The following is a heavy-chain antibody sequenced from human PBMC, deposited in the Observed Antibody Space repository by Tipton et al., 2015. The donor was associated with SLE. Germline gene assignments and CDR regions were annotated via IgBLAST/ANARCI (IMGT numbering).Heavy chain of an antibody. CDR3: ARAPPNTFGGVIGNYCDY. D-gene: IGHD3-16*02. Sequence: TLSLTCTVSGGSISSSSYSWVWIRQPPGKGLEWIGSINYSGSTYYNPSLNIRVTISVDTSKNQFSLKLSSVTAADTAVYYWARAPPNTFGGVIGNYCDYWAQGTLVTVSS. CDR1: GGSISSSSYS. CDR2: INYSGST. J-gene: IGHJ4*02. V-gene: IGHV4-39*07.